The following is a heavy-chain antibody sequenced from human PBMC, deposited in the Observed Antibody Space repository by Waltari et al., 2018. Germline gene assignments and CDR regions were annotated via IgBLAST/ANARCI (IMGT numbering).Heavy chain of an antibody. V-gene: IGHV4-39*01. D-gene: IGHD3-22*01. J-gene: IGHJ5*02. CDR3: ARHSNVVVITPLIWFDP. CDR2: IYYSGST. Sequence: QLQLQESGPGLVKPSETLSLTCTVSGGSISSSSYYWGWIRQPPGKGLEWIGSIYYSGSTYYNPSLKSRVTISVDTSKNQFSLKLSSVTAADTAVYYCARHSNVVVITPLIWFDPWGQGTLVTVSS. CDR1: GGSISSSSYY.